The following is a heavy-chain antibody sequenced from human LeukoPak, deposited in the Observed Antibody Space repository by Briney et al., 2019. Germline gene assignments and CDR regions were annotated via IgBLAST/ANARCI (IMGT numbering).Heavy chain of an antibody. CDR1: GGSISSYY. CDR2: IYYSGST. V-gene: IGHV4-59*13. J-gene: IGHJ6*03. D-gene: IGHD5-18*01. Sequence: SETLSLTCTVSGGSISSYYWSWIRQPPGKGLEWIGYIYYSGSTNYNPSLKSRVTISVDTSKNQFSLKLSSVTAADAAVYYCAGGYSYGSTYYYMDVWGKGTTVTVSS. CDR3: AGGYSYGSTYYYMDV.